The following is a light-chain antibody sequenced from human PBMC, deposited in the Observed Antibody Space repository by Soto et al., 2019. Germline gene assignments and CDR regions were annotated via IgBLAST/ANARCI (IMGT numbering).Light chain of an antibody. Sequence: QSVLTQPASVSGSPGQSITISCTGTSSDVGGYVFVSWYRQYPGQAPKFLIYEVTHRPSGVPDRFSGSKSGNTASLTVSGLQADDEAAYYCSSSTITSSPVFGPGTKLTVL. CDR3: SSSTITSSPV. CDR2: EVT. CDR1: SSDVGGYVF. V-gene: IGLV2-14*01. J-gene: IGLJ1*01.